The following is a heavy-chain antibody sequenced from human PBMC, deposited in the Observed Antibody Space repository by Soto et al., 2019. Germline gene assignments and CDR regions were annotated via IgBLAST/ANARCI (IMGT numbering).Heavy chain of an antibody. CDR3: ARSGYSYGPNPLLY. D-gene: IGHD5-18*01. J-gene: IGHJ4*02. V-gene: IGHV4-31*03. CDR2: IYYSGST. CDR1: GGSISSGGYY. Sequence: QVQLQESGPGLVKPSQTLSLTCTVSGGSISSGGYYWSWIRQHPGKGLEWIGYIYYSGSTYYNPSLKSRVTITVDPSKTPFSLKLSSVTAADTAVYYCARSGYSYGPNPLLYWGQGTLVTVSS.